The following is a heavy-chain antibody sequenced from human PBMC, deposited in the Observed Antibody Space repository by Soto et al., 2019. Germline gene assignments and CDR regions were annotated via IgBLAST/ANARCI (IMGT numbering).Heavy chain of an antibody. CDR2: ISGSGGSS. CDR3: AKVTKRAAAGRYEYYKYGMDV. D-gene: IGHD6-13*01. CDR1: GFAFSTYA. V-gene: IGHV3-23*01. J-gene: IGHJ6*02. Sequence: EVQLLESGGALEHPEGSLRLSCAAAGFAFSTYAMTWVRQAPGKGLEWVSVISGSGGSSYYAASVKGRFTISRDNSKNTLFLQMNGLRAEDTAVYYCAKVTKRAAAGRYEYYKYGMDVWGQGTTVTVSS.